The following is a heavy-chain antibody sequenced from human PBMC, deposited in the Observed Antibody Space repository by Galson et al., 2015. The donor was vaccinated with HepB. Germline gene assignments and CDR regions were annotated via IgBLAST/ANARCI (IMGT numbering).Heavy chain of an antibody. CDR1: GFTFTTFG. D-gene: IGHD6-13*01. CDR2: IWYDGSKK. Sequence: SLRLSCATSGFTFTTFGMHWVRQAPGKGLEWMAVIWYDGSKKDYADSVKGRFTISRDDSNNVVYLQMNNLRAEDTGVYYCARVVGQQLVHASFIDDWGQGTRVTGSS. J-gene: IGHJ4*02. V-gene: IGHV3-33*01. CDR3: ARVVGQQLVHASFIDD.